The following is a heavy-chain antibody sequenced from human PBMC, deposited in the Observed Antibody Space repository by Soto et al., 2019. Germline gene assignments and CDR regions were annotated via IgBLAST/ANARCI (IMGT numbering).Heavy chain of an antibody. D-gene: IGHD5-18*01. J-gene: IGHJ4*02. Sequence: PGGSLRLSCAASGFTFSSYGMHWVRQAPGKGLEWVAVIWYDGSHKYYTDSVKGRFTISRDNSENTLYLQMNSLRDEDTAVYYCLRGSGYSYGYFDYWGQGTPVTVSS. V-gene: IGHV3-33*01. CDR2: IWYDGSHK. CDR3: LRGSGYSYGYFDY. CDR1: GFTFSSYG.